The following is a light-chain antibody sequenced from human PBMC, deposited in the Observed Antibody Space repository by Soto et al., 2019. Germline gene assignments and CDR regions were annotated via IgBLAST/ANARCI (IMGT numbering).Light chain of an antibody. CDR1: QSVSSNY. J-gene: IGKJ1*01. V-gene: IGKV3-20*01. Sequence: LTQSPGTLSLSPGERATLSCRASQSVSSNYLAWYQQKPGQAPRLLIYGASSRATGIPDRFSGSGSGTDFTLTISRLEPEDFAVYYCQQHGSSPQTFGQGT. CDR3: QQHGSSPQT. CDR2: GAS.